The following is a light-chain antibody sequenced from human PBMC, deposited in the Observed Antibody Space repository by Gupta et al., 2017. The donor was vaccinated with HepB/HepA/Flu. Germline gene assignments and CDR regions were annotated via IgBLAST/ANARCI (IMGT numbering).Light chain of an antibody. CDR1: QSISSY. CDR2: AAS. V-gene: IGKV1-39*01. Sequence: DIQMTQSPSPLSASVGDRVTITCRASQSISSYLNWYQQKPGKAPKLLIYAASSLKSGVPSRFSGSGSGTDFTLTISSLQPEDFATYYCQQSNSTPITFGQGTQVEIK. J-gene: IGKJ5*01. CDR3: QQSNSTPIT.